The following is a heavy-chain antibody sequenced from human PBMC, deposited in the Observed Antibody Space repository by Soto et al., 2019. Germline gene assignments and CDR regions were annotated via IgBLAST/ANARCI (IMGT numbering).Heavy chain of an antibody. J-gene: IGHJ4*02. CDR2: IHYSGTT. Sequence: SETLSLTCTVSGGSMRNYFWTWIRQPPGKGLEWIGYIHYSGTTSFFPSYNPSLRSRVTISEDTSKNQFSLKLLSVTTADTAVYFCAAGEASSRNLAPYYLDFWGQGTLVTVPQ. CDR3: AAGEASSRNLAPYYLDF. CDR1: GGSMRNYF. V-gene: IGHV4-59*01. D-gene: IGHD6-13*01.